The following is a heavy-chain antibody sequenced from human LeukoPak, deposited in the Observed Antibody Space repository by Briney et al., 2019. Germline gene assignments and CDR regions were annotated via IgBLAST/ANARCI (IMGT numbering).Heavy chain of an antibody. D-gene: IGHD5-18*01. CDR1: GFTFSSYS. J-gene: IGHJ4*02. CDR3: ASGVETSMGKDY. Sequence: GGSLRLSCAASGFTFSSYSMNWVRQAPGKGLEWVSSISSSSSYIYYADSVKGRFTISRDNAKNSLYLQMNSLRAEDTAVYYCASGVETSMGKDYWGQGTLVTVSS. CDR2: ISSSSSYI. V-gene: IGHV3-21*01.